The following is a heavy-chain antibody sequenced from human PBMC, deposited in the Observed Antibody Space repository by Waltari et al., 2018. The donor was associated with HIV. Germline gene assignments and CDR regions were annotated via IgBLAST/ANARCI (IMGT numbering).Heavy chain of an antibody. V-gene: IGHV4-39*01. Sequence: QLQLQESGPGLVKPSETLSLTCSVSGDSISSSRYYWGWVRQPPGKGLEGIGSIFYTGSTYYNPSLKSRVTISVDTSRNRFSLKRSSVTAADTAVYYCARHGRMGGGTHRRYFDYWGQGTLVTVSS. CDR2: IFYTGST. CDR1: GDSISSSRYY. J-gene: IGHJ4*02. CDR3: ARHGRMGGGTHRRYFDY. D-gene: IGHD3-16*01.